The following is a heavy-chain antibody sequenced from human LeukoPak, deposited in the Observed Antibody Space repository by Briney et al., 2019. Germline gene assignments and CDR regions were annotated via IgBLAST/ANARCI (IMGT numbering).Heavy chain of an antibody. CDR2: IYYSGST. Sequence: SETLSLTCTVSGGSISSYYWSWIRQPPGKGLEWIGYIYYSGSTNYNPSLKSRVTISVDTSKNQFSLKLSSVTAADTAVYYCARGRIAVAGSEDYWGQGTLVTVSS. J-gene: IGHJ4*02. D-gene: IGHD6-19*01. V-gene: IGHV4-59*01. CDR1: GGSISSYY. CDR3: ARGRIAVAGSEDY.